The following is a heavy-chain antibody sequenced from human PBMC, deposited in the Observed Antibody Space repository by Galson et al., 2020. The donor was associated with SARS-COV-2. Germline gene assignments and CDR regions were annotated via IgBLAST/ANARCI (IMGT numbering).Heavy chain of an antibody. CDR3: VREWDGYMDDAFDI. D-gene: IGHD6-25*01. Sequence: SETLSLTCTVSGGSISTHYWSWVRQPPGKGLEWIAYIHYSGRSDCSPSLKSRVTISVDTSKNQFSLKLSSVTSADTAVYYCVREWDGYMDDAFDIWGQGTMVTVSS. CDR1: GGSISTHY. J-gene: IGHJ3*02. V-gene: IGHV4-59*11. CDR2: IHYSGRS.